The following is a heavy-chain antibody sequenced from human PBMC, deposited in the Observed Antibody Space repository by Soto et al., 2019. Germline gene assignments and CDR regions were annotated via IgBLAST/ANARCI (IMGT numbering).Heavy chain of an antibody. CDR1: GFTFSSYG. D-gene: IGHD1-26*01. CDR3: ANGRGAIDY. J-gene: IGHJ4*02. CDR2: ISYDGSNK. V-gene: IGHV3-30*18. Sequence: QVQLVESGGGVVQPGRSLRLSCAASGFTFSSYGMHWVRQAPGKGLEWVAVISYDGSNKYYADSVKGRFTISRDNSKNTLYLQMNSLRAEDTAVYYCANGRGAIDYWGQGPLVTVSS.